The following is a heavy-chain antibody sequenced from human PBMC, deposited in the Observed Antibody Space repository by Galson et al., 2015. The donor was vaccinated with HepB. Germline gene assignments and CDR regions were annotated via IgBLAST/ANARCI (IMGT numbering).Heavy chain of an antibody. Sequence: SLRLSCAASGFTFSSYSMNWVRQAPGKGLEWVSYISSSSSTIYYADSVKGRFTISRDNAKYSLYLQMNSLRAEDTAVYYCARDVGRWDLQGWYFDYWGQGTLVTVSS. J-gene: IGHJ4*02. CDR3: ARDVGRWDLQGWYFDY. D-gene: IGHD1-26*01. V-gene: IGHV3-48*01. CDR2: ISSSSSTI. CDR1: GFTFSSYS.